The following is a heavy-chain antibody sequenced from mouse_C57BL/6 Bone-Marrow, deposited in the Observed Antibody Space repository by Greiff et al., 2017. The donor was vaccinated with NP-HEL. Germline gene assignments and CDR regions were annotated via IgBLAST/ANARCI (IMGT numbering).Heavy chain of an antibody. J-gene: IGHJ1*03. V-gene: IGHV14-4*01. CDR1: GFNFKDDY. D-gene: IGHD6-2*01. CDR2: IDPENGDT. CDR3: TTSTVVSWYFDV. Sequence: VHVKQSGAELVRPGASVKLSCTASGFNFKDDYMHWVKQRPEQGLEWIGWIDPENGDTDYAPKFKGKATITADTSSNTAYLQLSVLTSEDTAVYCDTTSTVVSWYFDVWGTGTTVTVSS.